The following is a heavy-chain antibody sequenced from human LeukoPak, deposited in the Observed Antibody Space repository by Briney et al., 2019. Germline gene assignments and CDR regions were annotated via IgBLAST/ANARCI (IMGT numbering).Heavy chain of an antibody. D-gene: IGHD3-9*01. Sequence: SETLSLTCTVSGVSISSYYWTWIRQPPEKGLEWIGYIYYSGSANYNPSLKSRVTISVDTSKNQVSLRLTSVTAADTAVYYCARGTISMDVWGRGTTVTISS. CDR2: IYYSGSA. V-gene: IGHV4-59*01. CDR1: GVSISSYY. CDR3: ARGTISMDV. J-gene: IGHJ6*03.